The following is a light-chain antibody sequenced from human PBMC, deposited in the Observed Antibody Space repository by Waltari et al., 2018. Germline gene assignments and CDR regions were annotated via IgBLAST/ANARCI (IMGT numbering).Light chain of an antibody. CDR3: QTGGHGTWV. CDR2: VNSDGSH. V-gene: IGLV4-69*01. Sequence: QLVLTQSPSASASLGASVKFTCTLSSGHSSNVIAWHQKQPEKGPRYLMKVNSDGSHSKGDETPDRFSGSSSGAERYLTISNLQPEDEADYYCQTGGHGTWVFGGGTKVTVL. J-gene: IGLJ3*02. CDR1: SGHSSNV.